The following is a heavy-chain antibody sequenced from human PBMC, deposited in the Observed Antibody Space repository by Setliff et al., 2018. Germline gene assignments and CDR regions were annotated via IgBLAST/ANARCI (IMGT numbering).Heavy chain of an antibody. J-gene: IGHJ5*02. V-gene: IGHV3-48*01. CDR2: IGESGNNI. CDR3: ARDQSFLGSTQYNWFDP. D-gene: IGHD3-10*01. CDR1: GFTSSTYA. Sequence: GGSLRLSCAASGFTSSTYAMSWVRQAPGKGLEWVSYIGESGNNIHYADSVKGRFTISRDNSKNTLYVQMNTLGPEDTAEYYCARDQSFLGSTQYNWFDPWGQGTLVTVSS.